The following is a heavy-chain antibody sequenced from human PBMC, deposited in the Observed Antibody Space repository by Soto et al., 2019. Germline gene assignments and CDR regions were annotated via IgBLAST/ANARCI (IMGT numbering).Heavy chain of an antibody. CDR2: IYYSGST. CDR3: ASLFDYYDSSGYIGNWFDP. CDR1: GGSISSGGYY. D-gene: IGHD3-22*01. J-gene: IGHJ5*02. Sequence: TLSLTCTVSGGSISSGGYYWSWIRQHPGKGLEWIGYIYYSGSTYYNPSLKSRVTISVDTSKNQFSLKLSSVTAADTAVYYCASLFDYYDSSGYIGNWFDPWGQGTLVTVSS. V-gene: IGHV4-31*03.